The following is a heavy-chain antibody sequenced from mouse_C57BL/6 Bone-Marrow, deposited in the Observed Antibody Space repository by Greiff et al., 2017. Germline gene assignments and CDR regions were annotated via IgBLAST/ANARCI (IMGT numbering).Heavy chain of an antibody. CDR1: GYTFTSYG. CDR3: AREGTYYSNYEGY. J-gene: IGHJ2*01. V-gene: IGHV1-81*01. CDR2: IFPRSGNT. D-gene: IGHD2-5*01. Sequence: LEESGAELARPGASVKLSCKASGYTFTSYGISWVKQRTGQGLEWIGEIFPRSGNTYYNEKFKGKATLTADKSSSTAYMELRSLTSEDSAVYFCAREGTYYSNYEGYRGQGATLTVSS.